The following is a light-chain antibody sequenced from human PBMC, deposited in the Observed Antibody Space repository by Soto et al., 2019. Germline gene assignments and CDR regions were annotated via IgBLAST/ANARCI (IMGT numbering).Light chain of an antibody. J-gene: IGKJ2*01. CDR2: AAS. Sequence: DIQMTQSPSSLSASVGDRVTITCRASQSISSYLNWYQQKPGKAPKLLIYAASSVQSGVPSRFSGSGSGTDFTLTISRLQPEDFATYYCQQSYSTPPYTFGQGDKLEIK. CDR3: QQSYSTPPYT. CDR1: QSISSY. V-gene: IGKV1-39*01.